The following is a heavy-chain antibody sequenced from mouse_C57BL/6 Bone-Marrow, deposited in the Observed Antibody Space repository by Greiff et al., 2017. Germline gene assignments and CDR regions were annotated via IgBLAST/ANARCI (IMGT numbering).Heavy chain of an antibody. CDR3: ARPYYYGRAPWFAY. J-gene: IGHJ3*01. V-gene: IGHV1-50*01. D-gene: IGHD1-1*01. Sequence: VQLQQPGAELVKPGASVKLSCKASGYTFTSYWMQWVKQRPGQGLEWIGEIDPSDSYTNYNQKFKGKATLTVDTSSSTAYMQLSSLTSEDSAVYYCARPYYYGRAPWFAYWGQGTLVTASA. CDR2: IDPSDSYT. CDR1: GYTFTSYW.